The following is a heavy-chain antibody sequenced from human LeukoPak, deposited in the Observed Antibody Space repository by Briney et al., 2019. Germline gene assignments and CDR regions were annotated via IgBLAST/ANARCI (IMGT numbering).Heavy chain of an antibody. CDR3: ARGGRTREDYDFWSGYYDY. CDR1: GFTFSSYG. D-gene: IGHD3-3*01. Sequence: GGSLRLSCAASGFTFSSYGMHWVRQAPGKGLEWAAVIWYDGSNKYYADSVKGRFTISRDNSKNTLYLQMNSLRAEDTAVYYCARGGRTREDYDFWSGYYDYWGQGTLVSVSS. J-gene: IGHJ4*02. V-gene: IGHV3-33*01. CDR2: IWYDGSNK.